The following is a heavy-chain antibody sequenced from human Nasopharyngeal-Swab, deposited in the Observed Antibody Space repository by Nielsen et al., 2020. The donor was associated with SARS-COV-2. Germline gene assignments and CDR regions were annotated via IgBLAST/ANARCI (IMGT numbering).Heavy chain of an antibody. CDR2: IYYSGST. CDR3: AAPPSGTTLDDNYFYYYMDV. V-gene: IGHV4-30-4*01. D-gene: IGHD4-17*01. J-gene: IGHJ6*03. CDR1: GGSISSGDNY. Sequence: SETLSLTCTVSGGSISSGDNYWSWIRQPPGKGLEWLGFIYYSGSTYYNPSLKSRVTISVDTSKNQFSLKLKSVTAADTAVYYCAAPPSGTTLDDNYFYYYMDVWGKGTTVTVSS.